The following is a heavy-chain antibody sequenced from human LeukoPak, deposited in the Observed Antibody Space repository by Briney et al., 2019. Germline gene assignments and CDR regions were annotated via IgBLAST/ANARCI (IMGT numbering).Heavy chain of an antibody. D-gene: IGHD3-10*01. CDR2: ISGDGGST. CDR1: GFTFDDYA. J-gene: IGHJ4*02. V-gene: IGHV3-43*02. Sequence: GGSLRLSCAASGFTFDDYAMHWVRQAPGKGLEGVSLISGDGGSTYYADSVKGRFTISRDNSKNSLYLQMNSLSTEDTALYYCAKDRSGIVGPFAYWGQGTLVTVSS. CDR3: AKDRSGIVGPFAY.